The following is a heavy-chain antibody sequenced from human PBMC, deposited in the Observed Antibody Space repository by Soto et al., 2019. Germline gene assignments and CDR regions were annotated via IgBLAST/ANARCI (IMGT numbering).Heavy chain of an antibody. J-gene: IGHJ5*02. Sequence: SETLSLTCTVSGGSITDYSWVWIRQPAGKGLEWIGRIFSSGSTNYNPSLKGRITMSLDTSKNQFSLKLNSATATETAVYFCARAKGVVVSADNWFDTWGQGILVTVSS. CDR2: IFSSGST. D-gene: IGHD2-21*01. CDR3: ARAKGVVVSADNWFDT. CDR1: GGSITDYS. V-gene: IGHV4-4*07.